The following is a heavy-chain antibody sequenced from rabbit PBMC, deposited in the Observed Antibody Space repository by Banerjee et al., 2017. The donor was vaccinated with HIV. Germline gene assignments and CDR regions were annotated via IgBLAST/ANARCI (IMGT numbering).Heavy chain of an antibody. V-gene: IGHV1S43*01. D-gene: IGHD4-2*01. CDR3: ARAYYANGYAGVAAL. CDR1: GFDLSNYYY. J-gene: IGHJ6*01. Sequence: QLQLEESGGGLVKPGGTLTLTCKASGFDLSNYYYMCWVRQAPGKGLESIACIYTGSGNTWYASWVNGRFTISSSTSLNTVDLKMTSLTAADTATYFCARAYYANGYAGVAALWGPGTLVTVS. CDR2: IYTGSGNT.